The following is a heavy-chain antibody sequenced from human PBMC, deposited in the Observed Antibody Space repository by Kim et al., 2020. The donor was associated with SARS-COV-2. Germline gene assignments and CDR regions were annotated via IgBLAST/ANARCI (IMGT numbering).Heavy chain of an antibody. CDR3: AKEGGH. V-gene: IGHV1-46*01. CDR2: SGSGT. D-gene: IGHD3-16*01. Sequence: SGSGTTYAQKVQGRVTMTGDTSTNTVYMELSSLGSDDTAVYYCAKEGGHWGQGTLVTVSS. J-gene: IGHJ4*02.